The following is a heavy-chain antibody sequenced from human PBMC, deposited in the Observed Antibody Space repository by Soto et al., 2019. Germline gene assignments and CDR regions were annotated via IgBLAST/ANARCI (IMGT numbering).Heavy chain of an antibody. Sequence: GGSLRLSCAASGFTFSSYSMNWVRQAPGKGLEWVSYISSSSSTIYYADSVKGRFTISRDNAKNSLYLQMNSLRAEDTALYYCARDPTGVLRFFEWLPKYYFDYWGQGTLVTVSS. V-gene: IGHV3-48*01. CDR2: ISSSSSTI. J-gene: IGHJ4*02. CDR1: GFTFSSYS. CDR3: ARDPTGVLRFFEWLPKYYFDY. D-gene: IGHD3-3*01.